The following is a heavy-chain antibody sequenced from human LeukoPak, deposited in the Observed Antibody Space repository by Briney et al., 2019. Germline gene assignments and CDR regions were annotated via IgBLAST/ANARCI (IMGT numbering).Heavy chain of an antibody. D-gene: IGHD6-19*01. CDR2: ISYDGDNK. J-gene: IGHJ4*02. V-gene: IGHV3-30*04. CDR3: ARDAGTGYSSGWYKPFPFDY. Sequence: GGSLRLSCVASGFTLSSYAMHWVRQAPGKGLEWVAVISYDGDNKYYGDSVKGRFTISRDNSKNTLYLQMNSLRAEDTAVYYCARDAGTGYSSGWYKPFPFDYWGQGSLVTVSS. CDR1: GFTLSSYA.